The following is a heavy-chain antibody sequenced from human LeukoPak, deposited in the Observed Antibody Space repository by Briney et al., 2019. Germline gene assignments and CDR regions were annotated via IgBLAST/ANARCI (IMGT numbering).Heavy chain of an antibody. CDR2: VSAYNGNT. V-gene: IGHV1-18*01. CDR1: GYTFTSYG. Sequence: GASVKVSCKASGYTFTSYGLSWVRQAPGQELEWMGWVSAYNGNTNYAQKLQGRVTLTTDTSTSTAYMELRSLRSDDTAVYYCARDRGGSGWTYYFDYWGQGTLVTVSS. J-gene: IGHJ4*02. D-gene: IGHD6-19*01. CDR3: ARDRGGSGWTYYFDY.